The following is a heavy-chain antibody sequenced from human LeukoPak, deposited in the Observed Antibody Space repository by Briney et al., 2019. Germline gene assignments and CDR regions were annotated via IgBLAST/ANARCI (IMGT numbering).Heavy chain of an antibody. CDR2: IWYDGSNK. CDR1: GFTFSSYG. J-gene: IGHJ4*02. CDR3: AREYYYDSSGYYYPSFDY. V-gene: IGHV3-33*01. D-gene: IGHD3-22*01. Sequence: GGSLRLSCAASGFTFSSYGMHWIRQAPGKGLEGVAVIWYDGSNKYYAVSVKGRFTISRDNSKNTLYLQMNSLRAEDTAVYYCAREYYYDSSGYYYPSFDYWGQGTLVTVSS.